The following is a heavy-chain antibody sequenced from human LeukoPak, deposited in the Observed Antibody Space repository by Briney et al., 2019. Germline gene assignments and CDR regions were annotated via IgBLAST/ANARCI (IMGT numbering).Heavy chain of an antibody. D-gene: IGHD2-15*01. CDR3: GRGKYQVSMYYTPGSCYPGAFDN. CDR2: IYYSGST. J-gene: IGHJ3*02. CDR1: GGSISNYY. V-gene: IGHV4-59*01. Sequence: SETLSLTCTVSGGSISNYYWSWIRQPPGKGLEWIGHIYYSGSTNYNPSLKSRVTISVDTSKNQFSLKLSSVTAADTAVYYCGRGKYQVSMYYTPGSCYPGAFDNWCQGTMVTVSS.